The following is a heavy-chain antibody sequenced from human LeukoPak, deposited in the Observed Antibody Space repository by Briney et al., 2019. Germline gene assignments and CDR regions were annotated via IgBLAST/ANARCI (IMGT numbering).Heavy chain of an antibody. Sequence: SETLSLTCTVSGGSIGSGSYYWSWIRQPAGKGLEWIGRIYTSGSTNYNPSLKSRVTISVDTSKNQFSLKLSSVTAADTAVYYCARVPSGWYNFDYWGQGTLVTVSS. CDR2: IYTSGST. J-gene: IGHJ4*02. CDR1: GGSIGSGSYY. CDR3: ARVPSGWYNFDY. V-gene: IGHV4-61*02. D-gene: IGHD6-19*01.